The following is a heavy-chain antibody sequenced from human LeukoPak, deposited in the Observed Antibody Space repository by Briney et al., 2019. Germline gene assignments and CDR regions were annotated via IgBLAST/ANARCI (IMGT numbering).Heavy chain of an antibody. Sequence: SETLSLTCAVSGGSISSGGYSWSWIRQPPGKGLEWIGYIYHSGSTYYNPSLKSRVTISVDRAKNQFSLKLSSVTAENTAVYYCARSSITMVRGVTSYFDYWGQGTLVTVSS. V-gene: IGHV4-30-2*01. D-gene: IGHD3-10*01. J-gene: IGHJ4*02. CDR1: GGSISSGGYS. CDR3: ARSSITMVRGVTSYFDY. CDR2: IYHSGST.